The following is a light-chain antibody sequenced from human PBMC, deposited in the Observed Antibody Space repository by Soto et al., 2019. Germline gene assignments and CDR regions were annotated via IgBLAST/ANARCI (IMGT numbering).Light chain of an antibody. CDR1: QSISSW. CDR2: KAS. J-gene: IGKJ1*01. Sequence: DIQMTQSPSTLSASVGDRVTITCRASQSISSWLAWYQQKPGKAPKLLIYKASNLESGVPSRFSGSGSGTEFTLTISSLQPDDFATYYCQQYNTYSRTFGHGTKVEIK. V-gene: IGKV1-5*03. CDR3: QQYNTYSRT.